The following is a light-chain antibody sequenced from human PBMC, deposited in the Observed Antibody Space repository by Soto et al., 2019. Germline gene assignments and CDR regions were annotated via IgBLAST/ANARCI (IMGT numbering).Light chain of an antibody. CDR2: GNS. J-gene: IGLJ2*01. CDR1: SSNIGAGYN. V-gene: IGLV1-40*01. Sequence: QSVLTQPPSVSGAPGQRVTISCTGSSSNIGAGYNVHWYQQLPGTAPKLLIYGNSNRPSRVPDRFSGSKSCTSASLAITGLQAEDEADYYCQSYDSRVRVVFGGGTKLTVL. CDR3: QSYDSRVRVV.